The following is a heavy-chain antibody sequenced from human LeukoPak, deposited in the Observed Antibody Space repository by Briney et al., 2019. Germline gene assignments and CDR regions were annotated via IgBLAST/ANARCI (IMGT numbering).Heavy chain of an antibody. V-gene: IGHV4-59*01. Sequence: SETLSLTCTVSGGSISSYYWSWIRQPPGKGLEWVGYIYYSGSTNYNPSLKSRVTISVDTSKNQFSLKLSSVTAADTAVYYCARGVGGATTLFDYWGQGTLVTVSS. CDR2: IYYSGST. CDR3: ARGVGGATTLFDY. D-gene: IGHD3-16*01. J-gene: IGHJ4*02. CDR1: GGSISSYY.